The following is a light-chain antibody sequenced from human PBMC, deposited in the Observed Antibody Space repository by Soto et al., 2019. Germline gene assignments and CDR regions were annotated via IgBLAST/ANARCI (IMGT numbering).Light chain of an antibody. J-gene: IGLJ1*01. CDR3: SSYTSSRTYV. Sequence: QSVLTQPASVSGSPGQSITISCTGNSSDVGGHNHVSWYQQHPGKAPKVMIYEVSNRPSGVSNRFSGSKSGNTASLTISGLQAEDEADYHCSSYTSSRTYVFGTGTKVTVL. CDR1: SSDVGGHNH. CDR2: EVS. V-gene: IGLV2-14*01.